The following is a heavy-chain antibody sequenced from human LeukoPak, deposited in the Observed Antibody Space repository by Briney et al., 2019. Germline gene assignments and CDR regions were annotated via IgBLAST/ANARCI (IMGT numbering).Heavy chain of an antibody. D-gene: IGHD1-26*01. V-gene: IGHV5-51*01. CDR3: ARRELVGATMGFDY. CDR1: GGTFSSYA. Sequence: KVSCKASGGTFSSYAISWVRQMPGKGLEWMGIIYPGDSDTRYSPSFQGQVTISADKSISTAYLQWSSLKASDTAMYYCARRELVGATMGFDYWGQGTLVTVSS. J-gene: IGHJ4*02. CDR2: IYPGDSDT.